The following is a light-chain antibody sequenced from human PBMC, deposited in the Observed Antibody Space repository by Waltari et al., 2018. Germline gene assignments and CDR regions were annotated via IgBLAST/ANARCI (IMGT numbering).Light chain of an antibody. Sequence: EIVLTQSPATLPLSPGETATLSCRASQSVSSYLAWYQQKPGKAPRLLIYDASNRATGIPARFSGSESGTDFTHTISSLDPEDFGVYYCQQRNNWPPLTVGGGTKVEIK. V-gene: IGKV3-11*01. CDR3: QQRNNWPPLT. CDR2: DAS. CDR1: QSVSSY. J-gene: IGKJ4*01.